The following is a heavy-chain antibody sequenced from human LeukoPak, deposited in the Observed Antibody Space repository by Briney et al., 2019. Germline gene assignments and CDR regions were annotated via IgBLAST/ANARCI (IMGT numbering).Heavy chain of an antibody. CDR3: AKSGDISGAYWYFDL. D-gene: IGHD2-15*01. CDR1: GFTFSSYA. CDR2: ISFDGNNK. J-gene: IGHJ2*01. Sequence: GRSLRLSCAASGFTFSSYAMYWVRQAPGKGLEWVAVISFDGNNKYYADSVKGRFIISRDNSKNTLNMQMNSLKPEDTAVYYCAKSGDISGAYWYFDLWGCGTLVTVSS. V-gene: IGHV3-30-3*02.